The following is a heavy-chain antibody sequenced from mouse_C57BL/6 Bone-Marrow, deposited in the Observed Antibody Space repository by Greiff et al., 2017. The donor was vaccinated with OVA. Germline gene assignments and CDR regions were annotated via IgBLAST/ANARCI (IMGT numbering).Heavy chain of an antibody. Sequence: EVKLAESGEGLVKPGGSLKLSCAASGFTFSSYAMSWVRQTPEKRLEWVAYISSGGDYIYYADTVKGRFTISRDNARNTLYLQMSSLKSEDTAMYYCTRSELGPPWFAYWGQGTLVTVSA. CDR2: ISSGGDYI. V-gene: IGHV5-9-1*02. CDR3: TRSELGPPWFAY. J-gene: IGHJ3*01. D-gene: IGHD4-1*01. CDR1: GFTFSSYA.